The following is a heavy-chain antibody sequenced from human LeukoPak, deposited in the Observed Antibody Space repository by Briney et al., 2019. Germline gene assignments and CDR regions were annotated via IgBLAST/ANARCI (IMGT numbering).Heavy chain of an antibody. D-gene: IGHD2-2*01. Sequence: ASVKVSCKASGYTFTSYDINWVRQATGQGLEGMGWMNPNTGNTGYAQKFQGRVTMTRNTSISTAYMELSSLRSEDTAVYYCARSGVVPSSMEDYYYYYHMDVWGKGTTVTVSS. CDR1: GYTFTSYD. J-gene: IGHJ6*03. V-gene: IGHV1-8*01. CDR3: ARSGVVPSSMEDYYYYYHMDV. CDR2: MNPNTGNT.